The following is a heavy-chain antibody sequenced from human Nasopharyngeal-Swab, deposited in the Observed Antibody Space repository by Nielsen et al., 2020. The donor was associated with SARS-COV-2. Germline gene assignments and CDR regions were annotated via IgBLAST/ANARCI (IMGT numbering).Heavy chain of an antibody. Sequence: SETLSLTCTVSGVSMSSSRSFYWGWIRQPPGKGLEWIGSVYNNGDTFYNSSLQSRVTISVDTSENQFSLRLTSVTAADTALYYCTSSKTWGQGVLVTVSS. CDR1: GVSMSSSRSFY. D-gene: IGHD2-2*01. CDR2: VYNNGDT. V-gene: IGHV4-39*01. J-gene: IGHJ4*02. CDR3: TSSKT.